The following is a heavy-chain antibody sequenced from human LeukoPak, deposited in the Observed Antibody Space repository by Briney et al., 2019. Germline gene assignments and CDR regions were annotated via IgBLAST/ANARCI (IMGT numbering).Heavy chain of an antibody. J-gene: IGHJ4*02. CDR3: AKDPWYYYDSSGYWNY. CDR2: ISGSGDST. CDR1: GFTFSSYA. D-gene: IGHD3-22*01. V-gene: IGHV3-23*01. Sequence: PGGSLRLSCAASGFTFSSYAMSWVRQAPGKGLEWVSAISGSGDSTYYADSVKGRFTISRDNSKNTLYLQMNSLRAEDTAVYYCAKDPWYYYDSSGYWNYWGQGTLVTVSS.